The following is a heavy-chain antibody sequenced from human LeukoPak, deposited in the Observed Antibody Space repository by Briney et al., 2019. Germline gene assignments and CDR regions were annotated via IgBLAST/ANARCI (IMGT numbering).Heavy chain of an antibody. CDR3: ARAVLDYYYYYDMDV. V-gene: IGHV3-64*01. CDR2: ISSNGGST. CDR1: GFTFSSYA. D-gene: IGHD2-8*01. J-gene: IGHJ6*03. Sequence: PGGSLRLSCAASGFTFSSYAMHWVRQAPGKGLEYVSAISSNGGSTYYANSVKGRFTISRDNSKNTLYLQMGSLRAEDMAVYYCARAVLDYYYYYDMDVWGKGTTVTISS.